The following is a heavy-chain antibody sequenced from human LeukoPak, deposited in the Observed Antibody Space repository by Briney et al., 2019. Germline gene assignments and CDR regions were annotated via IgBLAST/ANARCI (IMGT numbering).Heavy chain of an antibody. CDR3: TTRTLVGATRLDY. CDR2: IRSKANSYAT. J-gene: IGHJ4*02. D-gene: IGHD1-26*01. Sequence: PGGSLGLSCAASGFTFSGSAMHWVRQASGKGLEWVGRIRSKANSYATAYAASVKGRFTISRDDSKNTAYLQMNSLKTEDTAVYYCTTRTLVGATRLDYWGQGTLVTVSS. V-gene: IGHV3-73*01. CDR1: GFTFSGSA.